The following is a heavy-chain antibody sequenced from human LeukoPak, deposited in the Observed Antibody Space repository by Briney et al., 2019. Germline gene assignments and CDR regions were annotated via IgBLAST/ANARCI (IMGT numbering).Heavy chain of an antibody. Sequence: PGGSLRLSCAASGFNFKLSAMTWVRQAPGKGLECVSAIGGTGDATYYADSVKGRFVISRDNSRNTLYLQMDSLRVEDTATYYCARDRGPFVGIDNNWFDPWGQGTLVIVSS. V-gene: IGHV3-23*01. J-gene: IGHJ5*02. CDR2: IGGTGDAT. CDR3: ARDRGPFVGIDNNWFDP. D-gene: IGHD1-26*01. CDR1: GFNFKLSA.